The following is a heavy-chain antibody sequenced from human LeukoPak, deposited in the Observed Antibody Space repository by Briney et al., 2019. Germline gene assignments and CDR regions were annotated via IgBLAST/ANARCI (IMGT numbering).Heavy chain of an antibody. CDR1: GYTFTGYY. D-gene: IGHD2-21*01. Sequence: ASVKVSCKASGYTFTGYYMHWVRQAPGQGLEWMGWINPESGGINYAQKFQGRVTMTSDTSISTAYMEVTSLRSDDTAVYYCARLPTLVGVWSPIDYWGQGTRVTVSP. V-gene: IGHV1-2*02. CDR2: INPESGGI. J-gene: IGHJ4*02. CDR3: ARLPTLVGVWSPIDY.